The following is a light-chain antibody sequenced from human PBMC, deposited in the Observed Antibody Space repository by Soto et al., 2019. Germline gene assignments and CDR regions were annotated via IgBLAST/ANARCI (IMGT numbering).Light chain of an antibody. CDR3: QQYGSSPRT. CDR2: GAS. CDR1: QSVSSSY. J-gene: IGKJ1*01. Sequence: EIVLTQSPGALSLSPGERATLSCGASQSVSSSYLAWYQQKPGQAPSLLIYGASTRTTGIPDRFSGRGSGTDFTLTISRLETEDFAVYYCQQYGSSPRTCGQGTNVEIK. V-gene: IGKV3-20*01.